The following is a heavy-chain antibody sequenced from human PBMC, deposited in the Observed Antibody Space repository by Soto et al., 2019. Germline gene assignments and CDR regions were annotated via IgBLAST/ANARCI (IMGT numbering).Heavy chain of an antibody. J-gene: IGHJ4*02. CDR3: ARAPAVIVVVQAASGDQHSRGNYFDD. Sequence: PSATLSLTCAVSGDSITSIYHWAWIRQPPGRGLEWVASIYHSGTTYYNPSLKSRVTISVDTSKNQFSLNLSSVTAAGTAVYYCARAPAVIVVVQAASGDQHSRGNYFDDWGQGTLVA. D-gene: IGHD2-2*01. CDR1: GDSITSIYH. V-gene: IGHV4-38-2*01. CDR2: IYHSGTT.